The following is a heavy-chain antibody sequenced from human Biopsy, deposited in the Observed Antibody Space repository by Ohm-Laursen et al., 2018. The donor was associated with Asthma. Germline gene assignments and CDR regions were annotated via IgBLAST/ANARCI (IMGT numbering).Heavy chain of an antibody. V-gene: IGHV3-53*01. CDR2: IYSGGTS. J-gene: IGHJ4*02. Sequence: GSLRLSCAASGFAVSRDYMFWVRQAPGKGLEWVSVIYSGGTSHTADSVRGRFTISRDYSKNTLYLQMHSLRAEDTAVYYCAKELVPGWELRQGPDSWGQGTLVTVSS. D-gene: IGHD1-26*01. CDR1: GFAVSRDY. CDR3: AKELVPGWELRQGPDS.